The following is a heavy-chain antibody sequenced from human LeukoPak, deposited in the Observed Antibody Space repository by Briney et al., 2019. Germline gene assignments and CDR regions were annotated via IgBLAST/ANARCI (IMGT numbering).Heavy chain of an antibody. CDR2: ISGSGGST. J-gene: IGHJ4*02. Sequence: PGGSLRPSCAASGFTFSSYAMSWVCQAPGKGLEWVSAISGSGGSTYYADSVKGRFTISRDNSKNTLYLQMNSLRAEDTAVYYCAKGIQLWLRGEYYFDYWGQGTLVTVSS. D-gene: IGHD5-18*01. V-gene: IGHV3-23*01. CDR1: GFTFSSYA. CDR3: AKGIQLWLRGEYYFDY.